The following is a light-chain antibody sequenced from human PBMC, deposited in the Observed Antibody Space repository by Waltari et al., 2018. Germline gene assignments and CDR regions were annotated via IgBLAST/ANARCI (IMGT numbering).Light chain of an antibody. Sequence: DIQMTQSPSSVSASIGDRVTMTCRASQDIRTWLAWYQQKPGRAPKHLVYSASSLVFGVPSRFSGSGSGTDFTLTINSVQPEDFGTYYCQQANSFPHTYGQGTNLE. V-gene: IGKV1-12*01. CDR2: SAS. J-gene: IGKJ2*01. CDR1: QDIRTW. CDR3: QQANSFPHT.